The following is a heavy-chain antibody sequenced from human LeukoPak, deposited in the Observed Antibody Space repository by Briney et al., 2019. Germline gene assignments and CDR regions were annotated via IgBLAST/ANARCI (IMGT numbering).Heavy chain of an antibody. Sequence: SETLSLTCTVSGGSISSYYWSWIRQPPGKGLEWIGYMYNSGTTNYNHSLKSRVTISIDTSKNQFSLKLSSVTAADTAVYYCARATYYYDSSGYYARWFDPWGQGTLVTVSS. CDR1: GGSISSYY. CDR3: ARATYYYDSSGYYARWFDP. J-gene: IGHJ5*02. V-gene: IGHV4-59*01. D-gene: IGHD3-22*01. CDR2: MYNSGTT.